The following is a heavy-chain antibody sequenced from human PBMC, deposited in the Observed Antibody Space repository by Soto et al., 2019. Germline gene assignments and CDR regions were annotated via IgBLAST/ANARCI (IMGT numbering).Heavy chain of an antibody. V-gene: IGHV1-3*01. CDR3: ARALGSGWAYYYYYGMDV. D-gene: IGHD6-19*01. CDR1: GYTFTSYA. Sequence: QVQLVQSGAEVKKPGASVKVSCKASGYTFTSYAMHWVRQAPGQRLEWMGWINAGNGNTKYSQKFQGRVTITRDTSAGTAYMELSSLRSEDTAVYYCARALGSGWAYYYYYGMDVWGQGTTVTVSS. J-gene: IGHJ6*02. CDR2: INAGNGNT.